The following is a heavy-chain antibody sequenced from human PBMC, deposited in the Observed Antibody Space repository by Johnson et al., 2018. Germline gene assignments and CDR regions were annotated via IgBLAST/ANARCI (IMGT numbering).Heavy chain of an antibody. CDR2: ISRNGGAT. Sequence: VQLVESGGGLVPPGGSLRLSCAASRFTFSTSVMSWVRQAPGKGLEWVSTISRNGGATYYADSVKGRFTISRDNSKNTLFLQLNSLRAEDTAGYYCANVSDIFPSWIHDYWGQGTLVTVSS. V-gene: IGHV3-23*04. CDR3: ANVSDIFPSWIHDY. J-gene: IGHJ4*02. D-gene: IGHD3-9*01. CDR1: RFTFSTSV.